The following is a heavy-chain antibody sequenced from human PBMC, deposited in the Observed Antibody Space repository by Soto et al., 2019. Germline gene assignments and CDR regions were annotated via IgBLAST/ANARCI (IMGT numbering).Heavy chain of an antibody. CDR2: IISGGSRV. V-gene: IGHV3-74*01. CDR3: ARERTSKGGMDV. Sequence: GGSLRLSCAASGFTFSNDWMIWVRQGPGKGLEWVSRIISGGSRVSYADSVKGRFTIARDNAKNTLYLEMHCLTAEDTAVYYCARERTSKGGMDVWGQGTTVTVSS. CDR1: GFTFSNDW. J-gene: IGHJ6*02.